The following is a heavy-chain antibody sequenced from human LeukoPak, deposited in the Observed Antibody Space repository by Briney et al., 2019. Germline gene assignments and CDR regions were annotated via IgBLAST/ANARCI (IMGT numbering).Heavy chain of an antibody. Sequence: SETLSLTCSVSGDSISSSTYYWGWIRQPPGKGLEWIGSIYYSGSTYYNPSLKSRVTISVDTSKSQFSLKLSSVTAADTAVYYCARQASGYSYGPDYWGQGTLVTVSS. CDR3: ARQASGYSYGPDY. V-gene: IGHV4-39*01. CDR1: GDSISSSTYY. J-gene: IGHJ4*02. CDR2: IYYSGST. D-gene: IGHD5-18*01.